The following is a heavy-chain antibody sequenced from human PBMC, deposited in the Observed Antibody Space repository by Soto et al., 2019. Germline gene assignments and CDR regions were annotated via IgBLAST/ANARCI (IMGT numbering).Heavy chain of an antibody. V-gene: IGHV3-74*01. Sequence: GGSLRLSCAASGFTFSSYWMHWVRQAPGKGLVWVSGINSDGSSTSYADSVKGRFTISRDNAKNTLYLQMNSLRAEDTAVYFYARDSWELLSYYGFDIWGQGTTVTVSS. CDR3: ARDSWELLSYYGFDI. J-gene: IGHJ6*02. D-gene: IGHD1-26*01. CDR2: INSDGSST. CDR1: GFTFSSYW.